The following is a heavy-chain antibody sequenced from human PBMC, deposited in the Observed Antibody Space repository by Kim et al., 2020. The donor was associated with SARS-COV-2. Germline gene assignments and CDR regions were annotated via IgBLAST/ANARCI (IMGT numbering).Heavy chain of an antibody. CDR3: ASGFPAARRRMDV. CDR2: INHSGST. V-gene: IGHV4-34*01. CDR1: GGSFSGYY. J-gene: IGHJ6*02. D-gene: IGHD6-6*01. Sequence: SETLSLTCAVYGGSFSGYYWSWIRQPPGKGLEWIGEINHSGSTNYNPSLKSRVTISVDTSKNQFSLKLSSVTAADTAVYYCASGFPAARRRMDVWGQGTTVTVSS.